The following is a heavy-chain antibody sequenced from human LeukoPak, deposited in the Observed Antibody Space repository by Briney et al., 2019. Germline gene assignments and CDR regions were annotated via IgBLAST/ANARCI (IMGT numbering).Heavy chain of an antibody. D-gene: IGHD6-19*01. CDR3: ARLGSLISSGWPGDEY. J-gene: IGHJ4*02. CDR2: IYYSGST. CDR1: GGSISSSSYY. Sequence: PSETLSLTCTVSGGSISSSSYYWGWIRQPPGKGLEWIGSIYYSGSTYYNPSLKSRVTISVDTSKNQFSLKLSSVTAADTAVYYCARLGSLISSGWPGDEYWGQGTLVPVSS. V-gene: IGHV4-39*01.